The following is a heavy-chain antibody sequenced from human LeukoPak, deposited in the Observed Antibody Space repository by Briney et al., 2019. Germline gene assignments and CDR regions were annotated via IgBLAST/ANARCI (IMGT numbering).Heavy chain of an antibody. J-gene: IGHJ6*04. D-gene: IGHD3-10*02. V-gene: IGHV3-30*18. Sequence: GGSLRLSCAASGFTFSSYDMHWVRQAPGKGLEWVAVISYDGSNKYYADSVKGRFTISRDNSKNSLYLQMNSLRAEDTAVYYCAELGITMIGGVWGKGTTVTISS. CDR2: ISYDGSNK. CDR3: AELGITMIGGV. CDR1: GFTFSSYD.